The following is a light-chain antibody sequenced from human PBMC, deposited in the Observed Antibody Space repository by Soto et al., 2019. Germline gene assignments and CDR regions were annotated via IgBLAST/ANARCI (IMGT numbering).Light chain of an antibody. Sequence: EIVLTQSPGTLSLSPGERATLSCRASQSVSSRYLVWYQQKPGQAPRLLIYGASNRATGIPDRFSGSGSGTDFTLTISRLEPEDFAVYYCSQYGGSPMYTFGQGTKLEIK. V-gene: IGKV3-20*01. CDR1: QSVSSRY. CDR3: SQYGGSPMYT. J-gene: IGKJ2*01. CDR2: GAS.